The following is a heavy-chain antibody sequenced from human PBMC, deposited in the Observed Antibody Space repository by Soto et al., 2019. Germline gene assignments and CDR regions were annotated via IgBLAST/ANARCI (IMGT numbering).Heavy chain of an antibody. CDR2: ISAYNGNT. Sequence: QVQLVQSGAEVKKPGASVKVSCKASRYTFTSFGISWVRQAPGQGLEWMGWISAYNGNTNYAENLQGRVTMTTDTSTSTAYMELRCLRSDDTAVYYCARDHRGGTDAFDIWGQGTMVTVSS. CDR3: ARDHRGGTDAFDI. V-gene: IGHV1-18*01. J-gene: IGHJ3*02. CDR1: RYTFTSFG. D-gene: IGHD2-15*01.